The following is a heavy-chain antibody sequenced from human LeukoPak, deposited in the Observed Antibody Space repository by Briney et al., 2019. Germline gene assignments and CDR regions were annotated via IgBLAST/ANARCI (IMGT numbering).Heavy chain of an antibody. D-gene: IGHD6-19*01. CDR2: MSYDGKSE. V-gene: IGHV3-30*03. J-gene: IGHJ5*02. Sequence: AGGSLRLSCAASGFTLSTYGMHWVRQAPGKGLEWVAMMSYDGKSEHYGDSVKGRFAMSRDNSNNALHLQMNSLRAEDTAVYYCARDLYGSGWYNYFDPWGQGALVTVSS. CDR3: ARDLYGSGWYNYFDP. CDR1: GFTLSTYG.